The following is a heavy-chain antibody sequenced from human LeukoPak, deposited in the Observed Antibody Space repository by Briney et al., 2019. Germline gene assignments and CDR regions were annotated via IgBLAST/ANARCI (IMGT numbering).Heavy chain of an antibody. D-gene: IGHD2-2*01. Sequence: PGRSLRLSCAASGFTFSSYGMHWVRQAPGKGLEWVAVISYDGSNKYYADSVKGRFTISGDNSKNTLYLQMNSLRAEDTAVYDCAKDRWVLNIVVVPALDYWGQGTLVTVSS. J-gene: IGHJ4*02. CDR3: AKDRWVLNIVVVPALDY. CDR1: GFTFSSYG. V-gene: IGHV3-30*18. CDR2: ISYDGSNK.